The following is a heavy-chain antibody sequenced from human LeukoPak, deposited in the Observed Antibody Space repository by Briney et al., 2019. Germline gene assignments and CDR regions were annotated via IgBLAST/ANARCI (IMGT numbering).Heavy chain of an antibody. V-gene: IGHV4-59*08. CDR3: ARHGYSGYEAFDY. J-gene: IGHJ4*02. CDR1: GGPISSYY. Sequence: SETLSLTCTVSGGPISSYYWSWIRQPPGKGLEWIGYIYYSGSTNYNPSLKSRVTISVDTSKNQFSLKLSSVTAADTAVYYCARHGYSGYEAFDYWGQGTLVTVSS. CDR2: IYYSGST. D-gene: IGHD5-12*01.